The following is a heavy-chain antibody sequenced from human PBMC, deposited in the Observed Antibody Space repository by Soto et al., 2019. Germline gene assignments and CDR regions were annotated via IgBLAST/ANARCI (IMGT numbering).Heavy chain of an antibody. Sequence: GXRRLSCAQSCLTLMTYGRHLVLQAPGKGLEWVAFISDDGSQKYYGDSVKGRFTISRDNSKNTLSLRMISLRTEDTSVYYCAKEDPGGWHFFDTWGQGTLVTVPS. CDR2: ISDDGSQK. D-gene: IGHD6-19*01. CDR3: AKEDPGGWHFFDT. J-gene: IGHJ1*01. V-gene: IGHV3-30*02. CDR1: CLTLMTYG.